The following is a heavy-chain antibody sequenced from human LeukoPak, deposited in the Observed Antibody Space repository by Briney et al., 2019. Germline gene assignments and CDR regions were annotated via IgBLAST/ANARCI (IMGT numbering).Heavy chain of an antibody. D-gene: IGHD2-2*02. CDR2: IKQDGSEK. CDR3: ARSAAIRNKNYYYYYGMDV. V-gene: IGHV3-7*01. J-gene: IGHJ6*02. Sequence: GGSLRLSCAASGFTFSSYWMSWVRQAPGKGLEWVANIKQDGSEKYYVDSVKGRFTTSRDNAKNSLYLQMNSLRAEDTAVYYCARSAAIRNKNYYYYYGMDVWGQGTTVTVSS. CDR1: GFTFSSYW.